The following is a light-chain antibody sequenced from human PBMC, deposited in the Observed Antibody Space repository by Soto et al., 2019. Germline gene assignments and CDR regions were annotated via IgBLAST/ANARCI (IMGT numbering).Light chain of an antibody. CDR1: SSDVGGYNY. Sequence: QSALTQPASVSGSPGQSITLSCTGTSSDVGGYNYVSWYQQYPGKAPKLMIYDVSNRPSGVSNRFSGSKSGNTASLTISGLQAEDEADYYCSSYTSRSTLVVFGGGTKLTVL. CDR3: SSYTSRSTLVV. CDR2: DVS. V-gene: IGLV2-14*01. J-gene: IGLJ2*01.